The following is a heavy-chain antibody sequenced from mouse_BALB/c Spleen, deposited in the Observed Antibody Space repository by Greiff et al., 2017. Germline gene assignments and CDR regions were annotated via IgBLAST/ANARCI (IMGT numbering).Heavy chain of an antibody. Sequence: EVQLQQSGAELVKPGASVKLSCTASGFNIKDTYMHWVKQRPEQGLEWTGRIDPANGNTKYDPKFQGKATITADTSSNTAYLQLSSLTSEDTAVYYCARSDYFGYAMDYWGQGTSVTVSS. CDR1: GFNIKDTY. D-gene: IGHD1-1*01. V-gene: IGHV14-3*02. CDR3: ARSDYFGYAMDY. J-gene: IGHJ4*01. CDR2: IDPANGNT.